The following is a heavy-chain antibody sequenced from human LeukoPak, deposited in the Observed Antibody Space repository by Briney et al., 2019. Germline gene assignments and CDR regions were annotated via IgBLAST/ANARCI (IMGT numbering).Heavy chain of an antibody. CDR3: VKGPDYYGSGSYLWYMDV. CDR2: IKQDVSEK. Sequence: GGSLRLSCAASGFTFSSYWMSWVRQAPGKGLECVANIKQDVSEKYYVDSVKGRFTISRDNAKNSLYLQMNSLRAEDTAVYYCVKGPDYYGSGSYLWYMDVWGKGTTVIISS. D-gene: IGHD3-10*01. J-gene: IGHJ6*03. CDR1: GFTFSSYW. V-gene: IGHV3-7*01.